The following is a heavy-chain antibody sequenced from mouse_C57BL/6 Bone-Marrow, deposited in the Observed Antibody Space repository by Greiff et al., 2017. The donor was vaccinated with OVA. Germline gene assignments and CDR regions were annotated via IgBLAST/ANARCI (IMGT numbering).Heavy chain of an antibody. J-gene: IGHJ4*01. CDR1: GYSITSGYY. D-gene: IGHD1-1*01. CDR3: ASHYYGSPYYYAMDY. CDR2: ISYDGSN. V-gene: IGHV3-6*01. Sequence: EVKLLESGPGLVKPSQSLSLTCSVTGYSITSGYYWNWIRQFPGNKLEWMGYISYDGSNNYNPSLKNRISITRDTSKNQFFLKLNSVTTEDTATYCCASHYYGSPYYYAMDYWGQGTSVTVSS.